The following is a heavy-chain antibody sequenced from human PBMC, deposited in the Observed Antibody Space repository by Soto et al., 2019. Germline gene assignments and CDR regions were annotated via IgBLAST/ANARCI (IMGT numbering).Heavy chain of an antibody. CDR3: ASDPDYLYDMSGYSPDYSYGRDA. D-gene: IGHD3-22*01. CDR2: IYYSGST. J-gene: IGHJ6*02. Sequence: SEPLSLTCTVSCGSISSYYWSWIRQPPGKGLEWIGYIYYSGSTNYNPSLKSRVTISVDTSKNQFSLKLSSVTAADTAVYYCASDPDYLYDMSGYSPDYSYGRDAWGQGNT. CDR1: CGSISSYY. V-gene: IGHV4-59*01.